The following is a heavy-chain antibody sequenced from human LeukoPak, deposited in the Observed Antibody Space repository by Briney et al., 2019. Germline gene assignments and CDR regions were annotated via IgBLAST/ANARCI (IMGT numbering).Heavy chain of an antibody. V-gene: IGHV4-59*12. CDR1: GESISGFY. J-gene: IGHJ3*02. CDR3: ARDGYDIYPDAFDI. D-gene: IGHD3-9*01. Sequence: SETLSLTCTVSGESISGFYWTWIRQPRGKGLEWIGYIYYSGSTNYNPSLKSRVTISVDTSKNQFSLKLSSVTAADTAVYYCARDGYDIYPDAFDIWGQGTMVTVSS. CDR2: IYYSGST.